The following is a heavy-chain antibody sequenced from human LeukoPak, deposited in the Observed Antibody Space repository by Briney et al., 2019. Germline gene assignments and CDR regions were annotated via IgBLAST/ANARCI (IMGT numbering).Heavy chain of an antibody. D-gene: IGHD2-2*01. V-gene: IGHV3-48*01. CDR2: ISSSSSTI. J-gene: IGHJ6*03. Sequence: GGSLRLSCAASGFTFSSYSMNWVRQAPGKGLEWVSYISSSSSTIYYADSVKGRFTISRDNAKNSLYLQMNSLRAEDTAVYYCARDLPLYCSSTSCYQSGDYYYYYMDVWGKGTTVTVSS. CDR3: ARDLPLYCSSTSCYQSGDYYYYYMDV. CDR1: GFTFSSYS.